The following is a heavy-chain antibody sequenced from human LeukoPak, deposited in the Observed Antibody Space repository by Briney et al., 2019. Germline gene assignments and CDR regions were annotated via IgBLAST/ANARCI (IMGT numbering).Heavy chain of an antibody. CDR1: GFTFSSYA. CDR3: ANALYYCGSGSPFDY. Sequence: GGSLRLSCAASGFTFSSYAMSWVRQAPGKGLEWVSAISGSGGSTYYADSVKGRFTISRDNSKNTLYLQMNSLRAEDTAVYYCANALYYCGSGSPFDYWGQGTLVTVSS. V-gene: IGHV3-23*01. D-gene: IGHD3-10*01. CDR2: ISGSGGST. J-gene: IGHJ4*02.